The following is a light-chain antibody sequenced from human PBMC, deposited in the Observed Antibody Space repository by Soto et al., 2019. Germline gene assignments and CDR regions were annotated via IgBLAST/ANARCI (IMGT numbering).Light chain of an antibody. CDR2: GAS. CDR3: QQYDGSPPST. V-gene: IGKV3-20*01. J-gene: IGKJ1*01. Sequence: EIVLTQSPGTLSFSPGERATLSCRASQSVSSTSLAWYQQKPGQAPRLLIYGASNRATGIPDRFSGSGSGTDLTLTISRLEPEDFAVYYCQQYDGSPPSTFGLGTKVDIK. CDR1: QSVSSTS.